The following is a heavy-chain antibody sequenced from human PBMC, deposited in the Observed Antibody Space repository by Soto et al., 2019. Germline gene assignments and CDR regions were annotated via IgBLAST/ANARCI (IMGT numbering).Heavy chain of an antibody. Sequence: PGGSLRLSCAASGFTFSSYSMNWVRQAPGKGLEWVSSISSSSSYIYYADSVKGRFTISRDNAKNSLYLQMNSLRAEDTAVYYCAREHSVGSWSGYFDYWGQGTLVTVSS. J-gene: IGHJ4*02. CDR3: AREHSVGSWSGYFDY. CDR1: GFTFSSYS. D-gene: IGHD3-3*01. CDR2: ISSSSSYI. V-gene: IGHV3-21*01.